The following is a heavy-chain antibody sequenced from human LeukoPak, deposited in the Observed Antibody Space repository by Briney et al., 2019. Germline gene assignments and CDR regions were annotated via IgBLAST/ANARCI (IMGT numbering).Heavy chain of an antibody. V-gene: IGHV3-13*01. CDR3: ARAAYSSPLYPRYFDL. Sequence: GGSLRLSCAASGFTFRSYDMHWVRQATGKGLEWVSGIGTAGEIYYPGSVKGRFTISRENAKNSLYLQMNSLRAVDTAVYYCARAAYSSPLYPRYFDLWGRGTLVTVSS. D-gene: IGHD6-13*01. J-gene: IGHJ2*01. CDR2: IGTAGEI. CDR1: GFTFRSYD.